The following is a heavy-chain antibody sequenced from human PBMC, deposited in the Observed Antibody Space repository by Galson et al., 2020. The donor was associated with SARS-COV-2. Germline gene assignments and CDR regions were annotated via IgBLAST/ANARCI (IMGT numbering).Heavy chain of an antibody. D-gene: IGHD5-12*01. Sequence: SGPTLVKPTQTLTLTCTFSGFSLTTSGMGVTWIRQPPGKALEWHALIDWDNDKYYSTSLKTRLTISGDTSKNQVFLTMTNMDPADTATYYCARMADGYGGYDYGSSPFDYWGQGTLVTVSS. J-gene: IGHJ4*02. CDR1: GFSLTTSGMG. V-gene: IGHV2-70*01. CDR3: ARMADGYGGYDYGSSPFDY. CDR2: IDWDNDK.